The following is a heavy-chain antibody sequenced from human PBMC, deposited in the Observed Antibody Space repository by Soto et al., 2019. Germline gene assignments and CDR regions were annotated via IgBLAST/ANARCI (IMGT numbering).Heavy chain of an antibody. V-gene: IGHV5-51*01. Sequence: PGESLKISCKGSGYTFTNYWIGWVRQMPGKGLEWMGIIYPGDSDTKYNPSFQGQVTISADKSITTTYLQWSSLRASDTAIYYCAASIFYYGMDVWGQGTTVTVSS. CDR1: GYTFTNYW. CDR3: AASIFYYGMDV. CDR2: IYPGDSDT. J-gene: IGHJ6*02.